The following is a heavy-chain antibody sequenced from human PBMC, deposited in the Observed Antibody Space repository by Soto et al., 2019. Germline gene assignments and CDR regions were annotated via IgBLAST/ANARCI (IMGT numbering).Heavy chain of an antibody. CDR1: GGSISSYY. V-gene: IGHV4-59*01. CDR3: ARDRRYGDYDYWFDP. Sequence: PSETLSLTCTVSGGSISSYYWSWIRQPPGKGLEWIGYIYYSGSTNYNPSLKSRVTISVDTSKNQFSLKLSSVTAADTAVYYCARDRRYGDYDYWFDPWGQGTLVIVSS. D-gene: IGHD4-17*01. CDR2: IYYSGST. J-gene: IGHJ5*02.